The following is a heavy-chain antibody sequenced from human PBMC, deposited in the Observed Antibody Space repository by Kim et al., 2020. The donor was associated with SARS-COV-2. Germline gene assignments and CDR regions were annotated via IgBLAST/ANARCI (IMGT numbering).Heavy chain of an antibody. CDR3: AKDRQWLVHGWFDP. CDR1: GFTFSSYA. Sequence: GGSLRLSCAASGFTFSSYAMSWVRQAPGKGLEWVSAISGSGGSTYYADSVKGRFTISRDNSKNTLYLQMNSLRTEDTAVYYCAKDRQWLVHGWFDPWGQGTLVTVSS. V-gene: IGHV3-23*01. D-gene: IGHD6-19*01. J-gene: IGHJ5*02. CDR2: ISGSGGST.